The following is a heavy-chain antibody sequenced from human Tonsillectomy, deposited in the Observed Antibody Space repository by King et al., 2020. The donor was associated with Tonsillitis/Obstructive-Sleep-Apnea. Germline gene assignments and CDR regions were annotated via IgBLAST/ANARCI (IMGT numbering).Heavy chain of an antibody. J-gene: IGHJ3*02. CDR3: GRHYYGSGSYNAFDI. Sequence: QLVQSGGEVKKPGASVRVSCKASGYTFTSYGISWVRQAPGQGLEWMGGISAYNGNKNYAQKYQGRVTMTTDTSTYTAYMELRSLRSDDTAVYYCGRHYYGSGSYNAFDIWGQGTMVTVSS. CDR1: GYTFTSYG. V-gene: IGHV1-18*01. CDR2: ISAYNGNK. D-gene: IGHD3-10*01.